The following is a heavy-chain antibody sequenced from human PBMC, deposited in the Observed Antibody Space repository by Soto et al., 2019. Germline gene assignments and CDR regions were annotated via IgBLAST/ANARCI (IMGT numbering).Heavy chain of an antibody. J-gene: IGHJ4*02. V-gene: IGHV4-31*03. CDR1: GYSISSGGYY. CDR3: ARIAKQGARLDF. Sequence: QVQLQESGPGLVKPSQTLSLTCTVSGYSISSGGYYWSWIRQHPGKGLEWIGYIDYSGSTYYNPSLKSRVTKSLDTSKNQFSLNLSSVTAADAAMFYCARIAKQGARLDFWGQGTLVTVSS. D-gene: IGHD1-26*01. CDR2: IDYSGST.